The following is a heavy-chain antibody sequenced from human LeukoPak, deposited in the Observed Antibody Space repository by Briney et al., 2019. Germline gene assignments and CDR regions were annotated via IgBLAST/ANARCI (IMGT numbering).Heavy chain of an antibody. V-gene: IGHV3-66*01. CDR3: AGDAAVQQLGYYYYYMDV. Sequence: GGSLRLSCAASGFTFSDSWMSWVRQAPGKGLEWVSVTYSGGRTYYADSVKGRFTISRDNSKNTLYLQMNSLRAEDTAVYYCAGDAAVQQLGYYYYYMDVWGKGTTVTVSS. CDR2: TYSGGRT. J-gene: IGHJ6*03. D-gene: IGHD6-13*01. CDR1: GFTFSDSW.